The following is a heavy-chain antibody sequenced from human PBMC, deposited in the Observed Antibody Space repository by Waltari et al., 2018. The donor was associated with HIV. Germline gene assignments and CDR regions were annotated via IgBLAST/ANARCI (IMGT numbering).Heavy chain of an antibody. Sequence: EVQLVESGGGLVKPGGSLRLSCAASGFTFSSYSMNWVRQAPGKGLEWVSSISSSSSYIYYADLVKGRFTISRDNAKNSLYLQMNSLRAEDTAVYYCARDFWGGYYYGMDVWGQGTTVTVSS. CDR2: ISSSSSYI. V-gene: IGHV3-21*01. CDR3: ARDFWGGYYYGMDV. D-gene: IGHD3-16*01. J-gene: IGHJ6*02. CDR1: GFTFSSYS.